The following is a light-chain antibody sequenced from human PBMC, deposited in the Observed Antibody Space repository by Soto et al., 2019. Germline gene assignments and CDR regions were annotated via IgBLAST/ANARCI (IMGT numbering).Light chain of an antibody. V-gene: IGKV1-33*01. Sequence: DIQMTRSPPSLSVSLGDRVTIKFQASQDISNYLHWFQQKPGKAPQLLIFDVSNLQTGVPSRFSGGGSGTDFALTISSLEPEDIATYYCQQYDSLPLTFGQGTRLENK. CDR1: QDISNY. CDR2: DVS. CDR3: QQYDSLPLT. J-gene: IGKJ5*01.